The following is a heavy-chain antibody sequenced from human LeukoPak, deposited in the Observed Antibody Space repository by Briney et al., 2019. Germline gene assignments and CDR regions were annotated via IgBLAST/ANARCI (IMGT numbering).Heavy chain of an antibody. V-gene: IGHV3-30*04. J-gene: IGHJ3*02. CDR3: ARSHADIVVVPTEDAFDI. CDR2: ISYDGSNK. D-gene: IGHD2-15*01. CDR1: GFTFSSYA. Sequence: GGSLRLSCAASGFTFSSYAMHWVRQAPGKGLERVAVISYDGSNKYYADSVKGRFTISRDNSKNTLYLQMNSLRAEDTAVYYCARSHADIVVVPTEDAFDIWGQGTMVTVSS.